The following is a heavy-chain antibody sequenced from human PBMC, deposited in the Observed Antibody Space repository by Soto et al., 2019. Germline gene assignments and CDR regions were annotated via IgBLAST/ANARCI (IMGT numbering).Heavy chain of an antibody. CDR1: GGSFCGYY. J-gene: IGHJ6*04. V-gene: IGHV4-34*01. Sequence: SETLSLTCAVCGGSFCGYYWSWSRQPPGKGLEWIGEINHSGSTNYNPSLKSRVTISVDTSKNQFSLKLSSVTAADTAVYYCARGYADIVVVPALGFYYYGMDVWGKGTTVTVS. CDR2: INHSGST. D-gene: IGHD2-2*01. CDR3: ARGYADIVVVPALGFYYYGMDV.